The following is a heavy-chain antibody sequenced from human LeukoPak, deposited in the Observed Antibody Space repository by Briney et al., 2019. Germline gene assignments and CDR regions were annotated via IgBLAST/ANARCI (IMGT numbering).Heavy chain of an antibody. V-gene: IGHV3-30*04. CDR1: ELNFKTHA. CDR3: ARDLQEISSFYFDY. CDR2: LSFDASGR. D-gene: IGHD3-16*02. J-gene: IGHJ4*02. Sequence: PGTSLRLSCVVSELNFKTHAMHWVCQAPGKGLEWVAGLSFDASGRNYADSVKGRFTISRDNSKNTLYLQMHSLSPEDTAVYFCARDLQEISSFYFDYWGQGSLVTVSS.